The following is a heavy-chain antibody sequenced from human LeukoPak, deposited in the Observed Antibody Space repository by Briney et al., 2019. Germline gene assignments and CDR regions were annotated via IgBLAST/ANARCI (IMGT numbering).Heavy chain of an antibody. V-gene: IGHV3-7*03. J-gene: IGHJ6*03. CDR2: IKKDGSEE. CDR1: GFTLNSYL. Sequence: GGSLRLSCAASGFTLNSYLMSWVRQAPGRGLEWVANIKKDGSEESYLDSVKGRFTISRDNSKSSLFLQMNSLRAEDTAVYYCAKVQGPYCSGGSCFMDVWGKGTTVTVSS. D-gene: IGHD2-15*01. CDR3: AKVQGPYCSGGSCFMDV.